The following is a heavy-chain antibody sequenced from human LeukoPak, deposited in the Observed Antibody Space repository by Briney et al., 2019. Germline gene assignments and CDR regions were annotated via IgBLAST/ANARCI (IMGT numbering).Heavy chain of an antibody. V-gene: IGHV3-30*02. CDR2: IRYDGSNK. J-gene: IGHJ5*02. CDR1: GFTFSSYG. D-gene: IGHD3-22*01. Sequence: PGGSLRLSCAASGFTFSSYGMHWVRQAPGKGLEWVAFIRYDGSNKYYADSVKGRFTISRDDSKNTLYLQMNSLRAEDTAVYYCAKELGSSGYPNWLDPWGQGTLVTVSS. CDR3: AKELGSSGYPNWLDP.